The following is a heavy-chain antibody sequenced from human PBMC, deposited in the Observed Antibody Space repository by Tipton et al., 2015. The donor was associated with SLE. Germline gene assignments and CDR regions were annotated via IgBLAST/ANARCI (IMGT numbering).Heavy chain of an antibody. J-gene: IGHJ4*02. CDR1: GFTFSDYS. D-gene: IGHD3-10*01. Sequence: SLRLSCAASGFTFSDYSMNWVRQAPGKGLMWVSRIDSDGTITNYADTVKGRFTISRDNATDTLYLQMNSLRAEDTAVYYCARIPYYGSGSRDYWGQGTLVTVSS. CDR3: ARIPYYGSGSRDY. CDR2: IDSDGTIT. V-gene: IGHV3-74*01.